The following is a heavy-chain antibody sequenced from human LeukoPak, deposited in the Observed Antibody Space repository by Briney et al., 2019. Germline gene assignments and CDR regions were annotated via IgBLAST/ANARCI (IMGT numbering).Heavy chain of an antibody. CDR2: IKQDGSEK. CDR1: GFTFSSYW. V-gene: IGHV3-7*01. Sequence: PGGSLRLSCAASGFTFSSYWMSWVRQAPGKGLEWVANIKQDGSEKYYVDSVKGRFTISRDNAKNSLYLQMNSLRAEDTAVYYCARVRAEYGSGSYYVLGTRYYYYMDVWGKGTTVTVSS. J-gene: IGHJ6*03. CDR3: ARVRAEYGSGSYYVLGTRYYYYMDV. D-gene: IGHD3-10*01.